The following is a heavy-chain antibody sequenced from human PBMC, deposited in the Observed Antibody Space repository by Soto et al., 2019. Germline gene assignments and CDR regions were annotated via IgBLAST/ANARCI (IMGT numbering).Heavy chain of an antibody. J-gene: IGHJ6*02. CDR3: AKARGSLRYSSGWAYYYYYYGMDV. Sequence: GGSLRLSCAASGFTFSSYAMSWVRQAPGKGLEWVSAISGSGGSTYYADSVKGRFTISRDNSKNTLYLQMNSLRAEDTAVYYCAKARGSLRYSSGWAYYYYYYGMDVWGQGTTVTVSS. V-gene: IGHV3-23*01. CDR2: ISGSGGST. D-gene: IGHD6-19*01. CDR1: GFTFSSYA.